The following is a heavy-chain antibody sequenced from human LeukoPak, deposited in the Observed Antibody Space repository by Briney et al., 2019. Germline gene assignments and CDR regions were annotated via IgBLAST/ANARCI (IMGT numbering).Heavy chain of an antibody. D-gene: IGHD6-13*01. CDR1: GFTLRSYG. CDR3: AKVGIAAAGTPLDY. CDR2: ISYDGSNK. J-gene: IGHJ4*02. V-gene: IGHV3-30*18. Sequence: GGSLRLSCAASGFTLRSYGMHWVRQAPGKGVEWVAVISYDGSNKYYADSVKGRFTISRDNSKNTLYLQMNSLRAEDTAVYYCAKVGIAAAGTPLDYWGRGTLVTVSS.